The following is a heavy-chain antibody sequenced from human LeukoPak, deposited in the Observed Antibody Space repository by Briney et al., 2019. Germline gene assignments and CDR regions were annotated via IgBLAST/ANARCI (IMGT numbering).Heavy chain of an antibody. V-gene: IGHV1-2*02. D-gene: IGHD5-18*01. Sequence: ASVKVSCKASGYTFTGYYMHWVRRAPGQGLEWMGWINPNSGGTNYAQKFQGRVTMTRDTSISTAYMELSRLRSDDTAVYYCARGLGGRYSYGRYYFDYWGQGTLVTVSS. CDR2: INPNSGGT. J-gene: IGHJ4*02. CDR3: ARGLGGRYSYGRYYFDY. CDR1: GYTFTGYY.